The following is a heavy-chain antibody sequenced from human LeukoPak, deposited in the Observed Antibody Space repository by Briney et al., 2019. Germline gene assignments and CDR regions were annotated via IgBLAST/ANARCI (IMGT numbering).Heavy chain of an antibody. CDR2: MNPNSGNT. D-gene: IGHD3-22*01. CDR3: ARARRRGTMIVVVRLDY. CDR1: GYTFTSYD. V-gene: IGHV1-8*01. Sequence: GASVKVSCKASGYTFTSYDINWVRQATGQGLEWMGWMNPNSGNTGYAQKFQGRVTMTRNTSISAAYMELSSLRSEDTAVYYCARARRRGTMIVVVRLDYWGQGTLVTVFS. J-gene: IGHJ4*02.